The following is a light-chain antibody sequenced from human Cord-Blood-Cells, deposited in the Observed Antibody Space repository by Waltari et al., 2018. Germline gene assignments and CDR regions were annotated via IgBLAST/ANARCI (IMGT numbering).Light chain of an antibody. J-gene: IGKJ1*01. CDR1: QSISSW. CDR2: KAS. CDR3: QQYNSYRT. Sequence: DIQMTQSPSTLSASVGDRVTITCRASQSISSWLAWYQQKPGKAPKLLICKASSLESGVPSMFSGSGSGTGFTLTISSLHPDDFATYYCQQYNSYRTFGQGTKVEIK. V-gene: IGKV1-5*03.